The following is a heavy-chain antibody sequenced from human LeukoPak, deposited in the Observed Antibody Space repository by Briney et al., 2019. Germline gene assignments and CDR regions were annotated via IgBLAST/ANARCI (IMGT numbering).Heavy chain of an antibody. V-gene: IGHV4-61*05. CDR1: GGSISSSSYY. CDR2: IYYSGST. J-gene: IGHJ3*01. Sequence: SETLSLTCTVSGGSISSSSYYWGWIRQPPGKGLEWIGYIYYSGSTNYNPSLKSRVTISVDTSKNQFSLKLSSVTAADTAVYYCAREGIAVAGLGAFDVWGQGTMVTVSS. D-gene: IGHD6-19*01. CDR3: AREGIAVAGLGAFDV.